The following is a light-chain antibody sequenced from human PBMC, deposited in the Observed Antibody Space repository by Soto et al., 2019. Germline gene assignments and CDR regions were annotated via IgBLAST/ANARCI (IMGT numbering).Light chain of an antibody. V-gene: IGKV1-6*01. J-gene: IGKJ4*01. CDR2: AAS. CDR1: QGIRND. CDR3: LQDYNYLLT. Sequence: AIPMTQSPSSLSASVGDRVTITCRASQGIRNDLGWYQQKPGKAPKLLIYAASSLQSGVPSRFSGSGSGTDFTLTISSLQPADFATYYCLQDYNYLLTFGGGTKVEIK.